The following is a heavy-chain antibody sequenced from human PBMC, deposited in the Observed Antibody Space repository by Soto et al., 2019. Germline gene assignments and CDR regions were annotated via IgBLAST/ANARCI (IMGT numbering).Heavy chain of an antibody. CDR3: ARGTTLAIFDYGMDV. CDR2: ISNDGSNY. J-gene: IGHJ6*02. Sequence: GGSLRLSCAAPGFTFTSYAMHWVRQAPGKGLEWVAVISNDGSNYYYADSVRGRFTISRDNTKNTLFLQMSSLRGEDSGVYYCARGTTLAIFDYGMDVWGQGT. CDR1: GFTFTSYA. V-gene: IGHV3-30-3*01. D-gene: IGHD3-3*01.